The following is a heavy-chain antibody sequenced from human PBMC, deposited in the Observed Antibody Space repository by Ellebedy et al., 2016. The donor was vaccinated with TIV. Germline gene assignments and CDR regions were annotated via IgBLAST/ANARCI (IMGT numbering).Heavy chain of an antibody. CDR3: ARTGYSWEGLDR. CDR1: GFTFRTYH. CDR2: IKPDGNQK. D-gene: IGHD2-15*01. Sequence: GESLKISXAASGFTFRTYHMNWVRQAPGKGPEWVATIKPDGNQKDYVVSVRGRFTNSRDNAMNSLYLQMNSLSPEDTALYYCARTGYSWEGLDRWGQGTLVIVSA. J-gene: IGHJ4*02. V-gene: IGHV3-7*01.